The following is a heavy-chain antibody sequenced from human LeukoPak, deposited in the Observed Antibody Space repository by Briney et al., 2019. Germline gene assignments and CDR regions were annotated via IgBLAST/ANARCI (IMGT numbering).Heavy chain of an antibody. Sequence: SETLSLTCTVSGGSISSSSYYWGWIRQPPGKGLEWIGCIYYSGSTYYNPSLKSRVTISVDTSKNQFSLKLSSVTAADTAVYYCARLGGIAVAGNTFDYWGQGTLVTVSS. CDR3: ARLGGIAVAGNTFDY. J-gene: IGHJ4*02. CDR1: GGSISSSSYY. V-gene: IGHV4-39*01. D-gene: IGHD6-19*01. CDR2: IYYSGST.